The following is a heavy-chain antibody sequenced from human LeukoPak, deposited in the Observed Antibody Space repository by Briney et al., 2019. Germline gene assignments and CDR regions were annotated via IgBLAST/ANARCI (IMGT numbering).Heavy chain of an antibody. V-gene: IGHV4-34*01. CDR1: GGSFSGYY. D-gene: IGHD6-13*01. J-gene: IGHJ6*02. Sequence: PSETLSLTCAVYGGSFSGYYWSWIRQPPGRGLEWIGEINHSGGINYNPSLKSRVTISVDTSKKQFSLKLGSVAAADTAVYYCAGGIAVTGAFYYYYGMDVWGQGTTVTVSS. CDR2: INHSGGI. CDR3: AGGIAVTGAFYYYYGMDV.